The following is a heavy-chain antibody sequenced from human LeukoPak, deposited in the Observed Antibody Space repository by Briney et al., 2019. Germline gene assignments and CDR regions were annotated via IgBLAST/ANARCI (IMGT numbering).Heavy chain of an antibody. D-gene: IGHD3-22*01. CDR3: ARDDYDSSGEYFQH. Sequence: SETLSLTCTVSGGSISSGSYYWSWIRQPAGKGLEWIGRIYTSGSTNYNPSLKSRVTISVDTSKNQFSLKLSSVTAADTAVYYCARDDYDSSGEYFQHWGQGTLVTVSS. CDR2: IYTSGST. J-gene: IGHJ1*01. CDR1: GGSISSGSYY. V-gene: IGHV4-61*02.